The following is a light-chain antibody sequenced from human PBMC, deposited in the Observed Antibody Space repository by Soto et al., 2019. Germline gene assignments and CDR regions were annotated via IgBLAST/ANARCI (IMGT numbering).Light chain of an antibody. V-gene: IGLV1-47*01. CDR1: SSNIGSNY. J-gene: IGLJ3*02. CDR2: RNN. Sequence: QSALTQPPSASGTPGQRVTISCSGSSSNIGSNYVYWYQQLPGTAPKLLIYRNNQRPSGVTDRFSGSKSGTSASLAISGLRSEDEADYYCASWDDSLRVWVFGGGTKLTVL. CDR3: ASWDDSLRVWV.